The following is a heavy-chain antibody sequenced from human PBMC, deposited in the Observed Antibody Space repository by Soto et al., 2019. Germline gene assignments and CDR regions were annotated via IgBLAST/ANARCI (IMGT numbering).Heavy chain of an antibody. CDR3: AREGYQLLYIPRGNWFDP. Sequence: QVQLVQSGAEVKKPGASVKVSCKASGYTFTSYYIHWLRQAPGQVLEWMGIINPSGGSTSYAQKCQGRVTMTRDTSTSTVHMELSSLRSEDTAVYYCAREGYQLLYIPRGNWFDPWGQGTLVTVSS. D-gene: IGHD2-2*01. V-gene: IGHV1-46*01. CDR2: INPSGGST. J-gene: IGHJ5*02. CDR1: GYTFTSYY.